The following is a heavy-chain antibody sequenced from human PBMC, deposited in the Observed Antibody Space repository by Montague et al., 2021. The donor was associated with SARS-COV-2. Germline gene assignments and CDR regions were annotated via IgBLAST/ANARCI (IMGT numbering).Heavy chain of an antibody. Sequence: SLRLSCAASGFTFSSYSMNWVRQAPGKGLEWVSSISSSSSYIYYADSVKGRFTISRDNAKNSLYLQMNSLRAEDTAVYYCAREHPGTIFGVVRLGEGFDYGGQGTMVTVSS. J-gene: IGHJ4*02. CDR1: GFTFSSYS. CDR3: AREHPGTIFGVVRLGEGFDY. CDR2: ISSSSSYI. D-gene: IGHD3-3*01. V-gene: IGHV3-21*01.